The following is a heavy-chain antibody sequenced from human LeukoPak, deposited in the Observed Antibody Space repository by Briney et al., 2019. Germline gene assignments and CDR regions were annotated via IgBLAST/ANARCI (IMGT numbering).Heavy chain of an antibody. D-gene: IGHD6-13*01. V-gene: IGHV3-21*01. Sequence: GVSLRLSCAASGLTFSGYSMNWVRQAPGKGLEWVSSISSSSSYIYYADSVKGRFTISRDNAKNSLYLQMNSLRAEDTAVYYCARDFKFESYSSSWYPDYWGQGTLVTVSS. CDR3: ARDFKFESYSSSWYPDY. CDR2: ISSSSSYI. CDR1: GLTFSGYS. J-gene: IGHJ4*02.